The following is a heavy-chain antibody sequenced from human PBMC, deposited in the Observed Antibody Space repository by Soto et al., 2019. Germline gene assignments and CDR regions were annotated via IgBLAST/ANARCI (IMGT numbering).Heavy chain of an antibody. D-gene: IGHD1-20*01. Sequence: PSETLSLTCTVSGGSISSGGYYWSWIRQHPGKGLEWIGYIYYSGSTYYNPSLKSRVTISVDTSKNQFSLKLSSVTAADTAVYYCARVSPRITGTPAYYFDYWGQGTLVTVSS. CDR3: ARVSPRITGTPAYYFDY. CDR1: GGSISSGGYY. CDR2: IYYSGST. V-gene: IGHV4-31*03. J-gene: IGHJ4*02.